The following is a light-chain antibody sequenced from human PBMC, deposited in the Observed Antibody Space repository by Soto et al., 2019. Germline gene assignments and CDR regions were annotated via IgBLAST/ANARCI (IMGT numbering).Light chain of an antibody. V-gene: IGKV1-12*01. CDR3: QQANSFPIT. CDR1: QGISSW. Sequence: DIQMTQSPSSVSASVGGRVTITCRASQGISSWLAWYQKKPGKAPNLLIYAASSLQRGVPLRFSGSESGTDFTLTISSLQPEDCAIYFCQQANSFPITFGQGTRLEIK. J-gene: IGKJ5*01. CDR2: AAS.